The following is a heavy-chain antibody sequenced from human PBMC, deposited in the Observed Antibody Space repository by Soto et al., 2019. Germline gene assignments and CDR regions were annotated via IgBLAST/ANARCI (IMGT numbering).Heavy chain of an antibody. CDR2: ISAYNGNT. CDR3: ARDRLRGYDSSGFYS. V-gene: IGHV1-18*01. J-gene: IGHJ4*02. D-gene: IGHD3-22*01. CDR1: GYTYISYG. Sequence: ASVKVSCKASGYTYISYGISWVRQAPGQGLEWMGWISAYNGNTNYAQKFQGRVTMTTATSTNTVFLELRSLKSDDTAIYYCARDRLRGYDSSGFYSWGQGTMVTVSS.